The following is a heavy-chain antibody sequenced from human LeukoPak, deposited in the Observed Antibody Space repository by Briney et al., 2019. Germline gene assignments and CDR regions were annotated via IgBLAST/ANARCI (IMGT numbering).Heavy chain of an antibody. Sequence: AASVKVSCKASGYTFTGYYMHWVRQAPGQGLEWMGWINPNSGGTNYAQKFQGRVTMTRDTSINTAYMELSRLRSDDTAVYYCARDSSGNFFDYWGQGTLVTVSS. J-gene: IGHJ4*02. CDR1: GYTFTGYY. D-gene: IGHD1-26*01. CDR3: ARDSSGNFFDY. V-gene: IGHV1-2*02. CDR2: INPNSGGT.